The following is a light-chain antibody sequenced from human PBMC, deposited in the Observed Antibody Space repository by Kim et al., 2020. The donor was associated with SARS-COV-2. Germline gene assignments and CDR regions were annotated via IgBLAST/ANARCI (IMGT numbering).Light chain of an antibody. Sequence: GQSITISCTGTSSDVGGYNYVSWYQQHPGKAPKLMIYDVSNRPSGVSNRFSGSKSGNTASLTISGLQAEDEADYYCSSYTSSSTSRFGTRTKVTVL. CDR3: SSYTSSSTSR. CDR1: SSDVGGYNY. J-gene: IGLJ1*01. V-gene: IGLV2-14*03. CDR2: DVS.